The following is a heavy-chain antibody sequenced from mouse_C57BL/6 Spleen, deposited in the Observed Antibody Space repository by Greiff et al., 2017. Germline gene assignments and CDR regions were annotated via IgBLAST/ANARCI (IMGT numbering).Heavy chain of an antibody. J-gene: IGHJ3*01. CDR1: GYTFTDYY. D-gene: IGHD2-4*01. V-gene: IGHV1-19*01. CDR2: INPYNGGT. CDR3: ARSYDYEAWFAY. Sequence: VQLQQSGPVLVKPGASVKMSCKASGYTFTDYYMNWVKQSHGKSLEWIGVINPYNGGTSYNQKFKGKATVTVDKSSSTAYMELNSLTSEDSAVYYCARSYDYEAWFAYWGQGTLVTVSA.